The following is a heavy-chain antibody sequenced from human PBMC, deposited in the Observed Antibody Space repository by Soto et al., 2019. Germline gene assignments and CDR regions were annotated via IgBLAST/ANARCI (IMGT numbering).Heavy chain of an antibody. CDR2: INAGNGNT. CDR3: ARVRYYDFWSGYPGYYGMDV. Sequence: ASVKVSCKASGYTFTSYAMHWLRQSPGQRLEWMGWINAGNGNTKYSQKFQGRVTITRDTSASTAYMELSSLRSEDTAVYYCARVRYYDFWSGYPGYYGMDVWGQGTTVTVSS. CDR1: GYTFTSYA. V-gene: IGHV1-3*01. D-gene: IGHD3-3*01. J-gene: IGHJ6*02.